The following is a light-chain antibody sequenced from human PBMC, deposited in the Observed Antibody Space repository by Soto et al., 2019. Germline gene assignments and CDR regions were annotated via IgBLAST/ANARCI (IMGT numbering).Light chain of an antibody. CDR3: QSYDNSLTVYV. J-gene: IGLJ1*01. V-gene: IGLV1-40*01. Sequence: QSVLAQPPSVSGAPGQRVTISCTGSSSKIGTRYDIHWYQQLPGTAPKLLIYGNKNRPSGVPDRFSGSKSGTSASLAITGLQSEDEADYYCQSYDNSLTVYVFGNGTKVT. CDR1: SSKIGTRYD. CDR2: GNK.